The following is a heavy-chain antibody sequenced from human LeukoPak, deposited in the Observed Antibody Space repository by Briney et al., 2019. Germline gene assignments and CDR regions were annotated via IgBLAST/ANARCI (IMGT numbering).Heavy chain of an antibody. Sequence: AGGSLRLSCAASGFTFSSFSMTWVRQAPGKGLEWVSAISGSGGSTYYADSVKGRFTISRDNSKNTLYLQVNSLRAEDTAVYYCARSSWNSQYYYYYYGMDVWGHGTTVTVSS. CDR3: ARSSWNSQYYYYYYGMDV. J-gene: IGHJ6*02. D-gene: IGHD1-7*01. V-gene: IGHV3-23*01. CDR1: GFTFSSFS. CDR2: ISGSGGST.